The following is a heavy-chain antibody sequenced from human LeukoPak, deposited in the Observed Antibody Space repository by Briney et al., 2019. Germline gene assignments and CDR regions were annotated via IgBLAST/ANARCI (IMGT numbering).Heavy chain of an antibody. V-gene: IGHV3-23*01. CDR3: ARSGYCTGPSCYYDY. D-gene: IGHD2-2*01. CDR2: ITGSGTGT. Sequence: GGSLRFSCAASKFTFSSYAMTWVRQAPGQGLQWVSTITGSGTGTFYADSVKGRFTISRDNSKNTLYLQMNSLRAEDTAVFYCARSGYCTGPSCYYDYWGQGTLVTVSS. CDR1: KFTFSSYA. J-gene: IGHJ4*02.